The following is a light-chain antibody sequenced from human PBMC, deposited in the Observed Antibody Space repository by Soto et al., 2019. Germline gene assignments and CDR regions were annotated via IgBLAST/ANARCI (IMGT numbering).Light chain of an antibody. CDR3: SSYTRDTTPVV. J-gene: IGLJ2*01. CDR2: EVT. V-gene: IGLV2-14*01. Sequence: QSALTQPASVSGSPGQSITISCTGTSGDIGGYNYVSWYQQHPGKAPKLLISEVTNRPSGVSNRFSGSNSGNTASLTISGLLAEDEADYYCSSYTRDTTPVVFGGGPKLTVL. CDR1: SGDIGGYNY.